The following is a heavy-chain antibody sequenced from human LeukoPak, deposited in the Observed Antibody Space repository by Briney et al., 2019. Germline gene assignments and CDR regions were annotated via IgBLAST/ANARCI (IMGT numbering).Heavy chain of an antibody. Sequence: SETLSLTCTVTGGSISGSIYYWGCIRQPPGKGLECIGSIYYSGNTYYNPSLKSRVTISVDTSKNQFSLKLSSVTAADTAVYYCATGYYEDERYYYYMDVWCKGTTVTVSS. CDR1: GGSISGSIYY. D-gene: IGHD2/OR15-2a*01. CDR3: ATGYYEDERYYYYMDV. J-gene: IGHJ6*03. V-gene: IGHV4-39*07. CDR2: IYYSGNT.